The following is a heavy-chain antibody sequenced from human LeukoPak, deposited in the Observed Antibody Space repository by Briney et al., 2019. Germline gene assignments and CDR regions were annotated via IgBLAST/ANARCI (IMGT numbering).Heavy chain of an antibody. Sequence: SVKVSCTASGGTFISYAISWVRQAPGQGLEWMGGIITIFGTANYAQKFQGRVTITADESTSTAYMELSSLRSEDTAVYYCARLPQGEQWLVYYGMDVWGQGTTVTVSS. J-gene: IGHJ6*02. V-gene: IGHV1-69*13. D-gene: IGHD6-19*01. CDR1: GGTFISYA. CDR2: IITIFGTA. CDR3: ARLPQGEQWLVYYGMDV.